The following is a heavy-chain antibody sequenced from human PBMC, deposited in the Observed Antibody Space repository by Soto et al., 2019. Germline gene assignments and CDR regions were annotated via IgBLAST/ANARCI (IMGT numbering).Heavy chain of an antibody. CDR2: IIPIFNST. V-gene: IGHV1-69*06. J-gene: IGHJ4*02. Sequence: QVQLVQSGAEVKTPGSSLKVSCKVSGSRFSNYVISWVRQAPGHGLEWLGRIIPIFNSTKYAQNFQGRVTITADKYTSTGSLELRSLRSADTAVYYCAREGRGKKAGYKGIVSLGYWGQGTLVTVSS. D-gene: IGHD2-2*02. CDR3: AREGRGKKAGYKGIVSLGY. CDR1: GSRFSNYV.